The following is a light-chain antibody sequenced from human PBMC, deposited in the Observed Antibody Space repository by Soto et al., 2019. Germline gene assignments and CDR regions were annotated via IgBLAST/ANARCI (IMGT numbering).Light chain of an antibody. J-gene: IGLJ2*01. CDR3: QVWDSSSSRV. V-gene: IGLV3-21*04. CDR2: YDS. CDR1: NIGSKS. Sequence: SYELTQPPSVSVAPGKTARITCGGNNIGSKSVHWYQQKPGQAPVLVIYYDSDPPSGIPERFSGSNSGNTATLTISRVEAGDEADYYCQVWDSSSSRVFGGGTKLTVL.